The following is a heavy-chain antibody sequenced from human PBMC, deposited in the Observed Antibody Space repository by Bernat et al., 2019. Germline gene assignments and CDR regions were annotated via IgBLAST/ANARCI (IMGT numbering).Heavy chain of an antibody. CDR1: GFTFSSYW. CDR2: INSDGSST. CDR3: ARGRLSNGYYSGVDY. J-gene: IGHJ4*02. V-gene: IGHV3-74*01. D-gene: IGHD3-22*01. Sequence: EVQLVESGGGLVQPGGSLRLSCAASGFTFSSYWMHWVRQAPGKGLVWVSRINSDGSSTSYADSVKGRFTISRDNAKNTLYLQMNSLRAEDTAVYYCARGRLSNGYYSGVDYWGQGTLVTVSS.